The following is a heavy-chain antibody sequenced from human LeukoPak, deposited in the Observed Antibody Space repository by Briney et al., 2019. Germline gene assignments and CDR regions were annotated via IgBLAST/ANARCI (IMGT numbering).Heavy chain of an antibody. CDR1: GFTFSSYA. J-gene: IGHJ1*01. CDR2: ISGSGGST. V-gene: IGHV3-23*01. Sequence: PGGSLRLSCAASGFTFSSYAMSWVRQAPGKGLEWVSAISGSGGSTYYADSVKGRFTISRDNSKNTLYLQMNSLRDEDTAVYYCARAYYDSSDYYYEGYFQDWGQGTLVTVSS. CDR3: ARAYYDSSDYYYEGYFQD. D-gene: IGHD3-22*01.